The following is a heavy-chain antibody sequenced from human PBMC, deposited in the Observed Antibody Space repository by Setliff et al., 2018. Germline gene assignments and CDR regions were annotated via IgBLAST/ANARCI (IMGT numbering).Heavy chain of an antibody. CDR3: TTLYPQWLVMGEGYYFDY. CDR2: IKRITDSGTT. Sequence: GGSLRLSCTASGFTFSNAWMSWVRQAPGKGLEWVGRIKRITDSGTTDHAAPVKGRFTVSRDDSISTLYLQMNSLKTEDTAVYYCTTLYPQWLVMGEGYYFDYWGQGTLVTVSS. D-gene: IGHD6-19*01. J-gene: IGHJ4*02. CDR1: GFTFSNAW. V-gene: IGHV3-15*01.